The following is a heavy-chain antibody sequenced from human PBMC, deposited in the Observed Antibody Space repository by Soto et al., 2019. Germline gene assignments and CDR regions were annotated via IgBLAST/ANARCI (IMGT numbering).Heavy chain of an antibody. Sequence: GESLKISCKGSGYSFTSYWIGWVRQMPGKGLEWMGIIYPGDSDTRYSPSFQGQVTISADKSISTAYLQWSSLKASDTAMYDCSRHSPVRRHPGWNGLDPWRQGTLVTVSS. J-gene: IGHJ5*02. CDR3: SRHSPVRRHPGWNGLDP. V-gene: IGHV5-51*01. CDR2: IYPGDSDT. D-gene: IGHD2-15*01. CDR1: GYSFTSYW.